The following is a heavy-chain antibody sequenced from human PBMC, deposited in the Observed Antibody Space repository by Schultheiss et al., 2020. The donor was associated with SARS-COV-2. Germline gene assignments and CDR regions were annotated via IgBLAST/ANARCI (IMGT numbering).Heavy chain of an antibody. V-gene: IGHV4-61*08. CDR3: ARGTEADFDY. CDR1: GGSISSGGYY. Sequence: SETLSLTCTVSGGSISSGGYYWSWIRQHPGKGLEWIGYIYYSGSTNYNPSLKSRVTISVDTSKNQFSLKLSSVTAADTAVYYCARGTEADFDYWGQGTLVTVSS. CDR2: IYYSGST. J-gene: IGHJ4*02.